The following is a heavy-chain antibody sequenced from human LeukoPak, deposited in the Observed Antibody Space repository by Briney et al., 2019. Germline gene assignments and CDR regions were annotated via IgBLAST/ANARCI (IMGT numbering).Heavy chain of an antibody. V-gene: IGHV3-15*01. Sequence: GGSLRLSCAASGFTFSSYAMNWVRQAPGKGLEWVGRIKSKTDGGTTDYAAPVKGRFTISRDDSKNTLYLQMNSLKTEDTAVYYCTTDPGGAQPDYWGQGTLVTVSS. D-gene: IGHD2-2*01. CDR1: GFTFSSYA. CDR3: TTDPGGAQPDY. J-gene: IGHJ4*02. CDR2: IKSKTDGGTT.